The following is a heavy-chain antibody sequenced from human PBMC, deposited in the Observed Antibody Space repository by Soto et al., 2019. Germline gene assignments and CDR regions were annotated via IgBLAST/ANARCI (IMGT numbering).Heavy chain of an antibody. J-gene: IGHJ2*01. CDR3: ANFNWYFDP. Sequence: PSETLSLTCTVSGGSTSSYYWSWIRQPPGKGLEWIGYIYYTGSTNYNPSLKSRVTISVDTSKNQFSLQLSSVTAADTAVYYCANFNWYFDPWGRGTLVT. V-gene: IGHV4-59*01. CDR1: GGSTSSYY. CDR2: IYYTGST.